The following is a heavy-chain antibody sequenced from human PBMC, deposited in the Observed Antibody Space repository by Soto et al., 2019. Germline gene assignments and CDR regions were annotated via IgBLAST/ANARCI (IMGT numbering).Heavy chain of an antibody. CDR3: TTEIVATIYYYYYYGMDV. D-gene: IGHD5-12*01. Sequence: SCAASGFTFSNAWMNWVRQAPGKGLEWVGRIKSKTDGGTTDYAAPVKGRFTISRDDSKNTLYLQMNSLKTEDTAVYYCTTEIVATIYYYYYYGMDVWGQGTTVTVSS. CDR1: GFTFSNAW. J-gene: IGHJ6*02. V-gene: IGHV3-15*07. CDR2: IKSKTDGGTT.